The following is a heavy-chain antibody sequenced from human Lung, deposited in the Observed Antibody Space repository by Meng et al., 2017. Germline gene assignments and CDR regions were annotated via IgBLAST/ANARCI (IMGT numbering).Heavy chain of an antibody. CDR2: IYHGGDT. Sequence: QWHLQKSGPGLGKPSGTMSLTCVVSGGSISSIDWWSWVRQPPGKGLEWIGEIYHGGDTNYNPSLKSRVTIAIDRSKNQFSLKLSSVTAADTAVYYCASWIYSCGWQWGQGTLVTVSS. J-gene: IGHJ4*02. V-gene: IGHV4/OR15-8*02. CDR1: GGSISSIDW. CDR3: ASWIYSCGWQ. D-gene: IGHD6-19*01.